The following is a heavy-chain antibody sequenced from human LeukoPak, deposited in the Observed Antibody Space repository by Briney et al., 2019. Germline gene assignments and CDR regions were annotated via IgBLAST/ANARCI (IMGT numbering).Heavy chain of an antibody. CDR2: ISSSSSYI. Sequence: GGSLRLSCAASGFTFSSYSMNWVRQAPGKGLEWVSSISSSSSYIYYADSVKGRFTISRDNSKNTLYLQMNSLRAEDTAVYYCARDAEYYDILTGYRYNWFDPWGQGTLVTVSS. D-gene: IGHD3-9*01. J-gene: IGHJ5*02. V-gene: IGHV3-21*01. CDR1: GFTFSSYS. CDR3: ARDAEYYDILTGYRYNWFDP.